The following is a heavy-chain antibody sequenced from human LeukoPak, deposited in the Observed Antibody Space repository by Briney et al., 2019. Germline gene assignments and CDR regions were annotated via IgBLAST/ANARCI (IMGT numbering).Heavy chain of an antibody. J-gene: IGHJ4*02. CDR2: ISGSGGST. CDR1: GFTVSSNY. CDR3: AKYRYSYGYGGY. V-gene: IGHV3-23*01. D-gene: IGHD5-18*01. Sequence: PGGSLRLSCAASGFTVSSNYMSWVRQAPGKGLEWVSAISGSGGSTYYADSVKGRFTISRDNSKNTLYLQMNSLRAEDTAVYYCAKYRYSYGYGGYWGQGTLVTVSS.